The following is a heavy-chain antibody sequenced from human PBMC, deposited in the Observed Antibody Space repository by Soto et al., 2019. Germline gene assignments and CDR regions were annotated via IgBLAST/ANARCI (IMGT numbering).Heavy chain of an antibody. CDR2: ISYDVSST. V-gene: IGHV3-30-3*01. CDR3: ARTWGANYDILTGPFDY. J-gene: IGHJ4*02. CDR1: GFTFSTYC. D-gene: IGHD3-9*01. Sequence: QVQLVESGGGVVQSGRSLRLSCAASGFTFSTYCLHWVRQAPGKGLEWVAVISYDVSSTYYADSVKGRFTISRDNTKNTLYLLMNSLRADDTAVYYCARTWGANYDILTGPFDYWGQGTLVTVSS.